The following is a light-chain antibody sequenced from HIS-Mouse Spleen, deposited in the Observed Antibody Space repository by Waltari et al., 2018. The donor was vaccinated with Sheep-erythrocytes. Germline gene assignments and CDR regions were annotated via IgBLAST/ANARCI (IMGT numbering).Light chain of an antibody. J-gene: IGLJ1*01. CDR1: SSDVGGYNY. CDR2: EVS. CDR3: SSYAGSNNYV. Sequence: QSALTQPPSASGFPGQSVTISCTGTSSDVGGYNYVSWYQQHPGNAPKLMIYEVSKRPSGVPDRFSGSKSGNTASLTVSGLQAEDEADYYCSSYAGSNNYVFGTGTKVTVL. V-gene: IGLV2-8*01.